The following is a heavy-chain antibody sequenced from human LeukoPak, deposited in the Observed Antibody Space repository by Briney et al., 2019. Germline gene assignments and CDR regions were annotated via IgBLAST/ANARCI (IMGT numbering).Heavy chain of an antibody. V-gene: IGHV4-59*01. CDR3: ARGGPGYSYGSFDY. CDR2: IYYSGST. J-gene: IGHJ4*02. D-gene: IGHD5-18*01. CDR1: GGSINSYY. Sequence: KPSETLSLTCIVSGGSINSYYWSWIRQPPGKGLEWIAYIYYSGSTNYNPSLKSRLTISVDTSKNQFSLKLSSVTAADTAVYYCARGGPGYSYGSFDYWGQGTLVTVSS.